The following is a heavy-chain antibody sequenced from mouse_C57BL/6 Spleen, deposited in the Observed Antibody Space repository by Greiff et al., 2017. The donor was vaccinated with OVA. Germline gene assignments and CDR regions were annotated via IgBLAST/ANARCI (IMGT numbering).Heavy chain of an antibody. J-gene: IGHJ4*01. V-gene: IGHV5-6*01. CDR3: ARGWDFSYYYAMDY. CDR1: GFTFSSYG. CDR2: ISSGGSYT. D-gene: IGHD2-3*01. Sequence: EVQLQESGGDLVKPGGSLKLSCAASGFTFSSYGMSWVRQTPDKRLEWVATISSGGSYTYYPDSVKGRFTISRDNAKNTLYLQMSSLKSEDTAMYYCARGWDFSYYYAMDYWGQGTSVTVSS.